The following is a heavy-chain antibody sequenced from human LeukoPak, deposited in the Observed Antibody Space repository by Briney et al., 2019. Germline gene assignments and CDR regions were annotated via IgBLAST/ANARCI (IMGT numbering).Heavy chain of an antibody. J-gene: IGHJ4*02. CDR2: IYYSGST. V-gene: IGHV4-31*03. CDR1: GGSISSGGYY. CDR3: ARVGSMDWNYSVPFDY. Sequence: PSETLSLTCTVSGGSISSGGYYWSWIRQHPGKGLEWNGYIYYSGSTYYNPSLKSRVTISVDTSKNQFSLKLSSVTAADTAVYYCARVGSMDWNYSVPFDYWGQGTLVTVSS. D-gene: IGHD1-7*01.